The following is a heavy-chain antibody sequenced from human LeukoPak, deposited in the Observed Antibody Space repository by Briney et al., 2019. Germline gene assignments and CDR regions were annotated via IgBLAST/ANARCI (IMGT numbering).Heavy chain of an antibody. CDR3: ARDRGRLQHDY. CDR1: GFTFSSYW. D-gene: IGHD4-11*01. J-gene: IGHJ4*02. V-gene: IGHV3-66*02. Sequence: GGSLRLSCAASGFTFSSYWMHWVRQAPGKGLEWVSVIYSGGSTYYADSVKGRFTISRDNSKNTLYPQMNSLRAEDTAVYYCARDRGRLQHDYWGQGTLVTVSS. CDR2: IYSGGST.